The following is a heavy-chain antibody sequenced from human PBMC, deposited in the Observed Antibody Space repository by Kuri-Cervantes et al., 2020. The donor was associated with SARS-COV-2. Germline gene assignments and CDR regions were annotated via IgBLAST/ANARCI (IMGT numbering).Heavy chain of an antibody. J-gene: IGHJ4*02. D-gene: IGHD1-1*01. CDR2: VSSYTGNT. CDR1: GYTFSSYG. CDR3: ARVNWDVPFTTLDY. V-gene: IGHV1-18*04. Sequence: ASVKVSCKASGYTFSSYGFSWVRQAPGQGLEWMGWVSSYTGNTDYAQKFLGRITMTADKSTTTADLELRSLRSDDTAVYYCARVNWDVPFTTLDYWGQETRVTVSS.